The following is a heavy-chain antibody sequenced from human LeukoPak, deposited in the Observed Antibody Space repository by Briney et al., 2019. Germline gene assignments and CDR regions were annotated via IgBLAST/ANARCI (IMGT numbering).Heavy chain of an antibody. V-gene: IGHV1-18*01. D-gene: IGHD3-9*01. J-gene: IGHJ2*01. CDR2: ISTYNGDT. CDR3: ARDLDWVFDL. CDR1: GYTFTRWN. Sequence: ASVKVSCKASGYTFTRWNFSWVRQAPGQGLKWMGWISTYNGDTKYAQKFQGRVTMTTDTSTSTTYMELRSLTSDDTAVYYCARDLDWVFDLWGRGTLVTVSS.